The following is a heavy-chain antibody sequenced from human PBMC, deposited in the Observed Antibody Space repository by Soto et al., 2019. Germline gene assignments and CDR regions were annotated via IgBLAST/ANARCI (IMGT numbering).Heavy chain of an antibody. Sequence: QLQLQESGPGLVKPSETLSLTCTVSGGSISSSSYYWGWIRQPPGKGLEWIGSIYYSGSTYYNPSLKSRVTTSVDTSKNQFSLKLSSVTAADTAVYYCARAAAPEWFDPWGQGTLVTVSS. J-gene: IGHJ5*02. CDR3: ARAAAPEWFDP. V-gene: IGHV4-39*01. D-gene: IGHD2-15*01. CDR1: GGSISSSSYY. CDR2: IYYSGST.